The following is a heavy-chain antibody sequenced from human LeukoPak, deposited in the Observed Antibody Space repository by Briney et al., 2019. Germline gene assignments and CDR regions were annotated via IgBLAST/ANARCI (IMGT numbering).Heavy chain of an antibody. CDR2: IIPILGIA. D-gene: IGHD2-15*01. Sequence: SVKVSCKASGGTFSSYAISWVRQAPGQGLEWMGRIIPILGIANYAQKFQGRVTITADKSTSTAYLELSSLRSEDTAVYYCARQPLYCSGGSCNLDYWGQGTLVTVSS. V-gene: IGHV1-69*04. J-gene: IGHJ4*02. CDR1: GGTFSSYA. CDR3: ARQPLYCSGGSCNLDY.